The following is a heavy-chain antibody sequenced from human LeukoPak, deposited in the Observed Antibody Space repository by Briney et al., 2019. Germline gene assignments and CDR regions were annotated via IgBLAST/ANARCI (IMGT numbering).Heavy chain of an antibody. D-gene: IGHD2-8*01. CDR1: GYTFTSYY. J-gene: IGHJ4*02. V-gene: IGHV1-46*01. CDR3: ARDFRGRTSNGDHHFDY. Sequence: ASVKVSCKASGYTFTSYYMHWVRQAPGQGLEWMGIINPSGGSTSYAQKFQGRVTMTRDTSTSTVYMELSSLRSEDTAVYYCARDFRGRTSNGDHHFDYWGQGTLVTVSS. CDR2: INPSGGST.